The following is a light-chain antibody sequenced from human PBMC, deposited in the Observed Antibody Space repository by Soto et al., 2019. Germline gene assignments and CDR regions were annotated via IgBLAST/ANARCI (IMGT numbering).Light chain of an antibody. CDR3: SSYSSSSTRV. Sequence: SVLTQPASVSGSPGQSITISCTGTNSDVGAYNYVSWYQQHPGKAPKVMIYDVSNRPSGVSNRFSGSKSGNTASLTISGLQAEDEADYYCSSYSSSSTRVFGGGTKLTVL. V-gene: IGLV2-14*01. CDR1: NSDVGAYNY. J-gene: IGLJ3*02. CDR2: DVS.